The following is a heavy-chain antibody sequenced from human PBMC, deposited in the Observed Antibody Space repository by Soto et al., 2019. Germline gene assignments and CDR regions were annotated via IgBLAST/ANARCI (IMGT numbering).Heavy chain of an antibody. V-gene: IGHV3-30-3*01. CDR2: ISFDGSNK. CDR1: GFSFNNYA. CDR3: ARGATAIPTPLGY. D-gene: IGHD2-21*02. J-gene: IGHJ4*02. Sequence: QVQLVDSGGGVVQPGKSRRLSCAAYGFSFNNYAIHWVRQGPGKGLEWVAVISFDGSNKFYADSVKGRFTISRDNPKNIVFLQMDSLRTEDTALYYCARGATAIPTPLGYWGQGALVTVSS.